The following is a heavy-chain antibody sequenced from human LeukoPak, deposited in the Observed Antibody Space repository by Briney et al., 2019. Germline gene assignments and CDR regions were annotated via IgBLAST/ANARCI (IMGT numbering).Heavy chain of an antibody. D-gene: IGHD3-3*01. CDR3: ARTYYDFWSGSGLDY. CDR2: ISYDGSNK. V-gene: IGHV3-30*03. J-gene: IGHJ4*02. Sequence: GGSLRLSCAASGFTFSSYWMSWVRQAPGKGLEWVAVISYDGSNKYYADSVKGRFTISRDNSKNTLYLQMNSLRAEDTAVYYCARTYYDFWSGSGLDYWGQGTLVTVSS. CDR1: GFTFSSYW.